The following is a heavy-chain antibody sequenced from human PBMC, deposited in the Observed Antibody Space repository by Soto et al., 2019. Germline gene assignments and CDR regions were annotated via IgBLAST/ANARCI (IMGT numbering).Heavy chain of an antibody. CDR2: ISYDGSNK. D-gene: IGHD2-21*01. J-gene: IGHJ4*02. V-gene: IGHV3-30-3*01. CDR3: ARDLGGDVYNFITALDY. CDR1: GFTFSSYA. Sequence: QVQLVESGGGVVQPGRSLRLSCAASGFTFSSYAMHWVRQAPGKGLEWVAVISYDGSNKYYADSVKGRFTISRDNSKNTLYLQMNSLRAEDTAVYFCARDLGGDVYNFITALDYWGQGSLVTVSS.